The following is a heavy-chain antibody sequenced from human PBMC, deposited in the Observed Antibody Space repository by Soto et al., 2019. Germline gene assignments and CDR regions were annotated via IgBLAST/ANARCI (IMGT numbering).Heavy chain of an antibody. CDR2: IHDTGRT. D-gene: IGHD3-16*02. V-gene: IGHV4-4*07. CDR3: ARESVSGTYRFDS. CDR1: GDSLSTYY. Sequence: QVQLQESGPGLLRPSETLSLTCTVSGDSLSTYYWSWIRQPAGERLEWIGRIHDTGRTNYDPSLKSRVTMSVDTSKNQFSLRVNSVTAADTAVYYGARESVSGTYRFDSWGQGTLVTVSS. J-gene: IGHJ4*02.